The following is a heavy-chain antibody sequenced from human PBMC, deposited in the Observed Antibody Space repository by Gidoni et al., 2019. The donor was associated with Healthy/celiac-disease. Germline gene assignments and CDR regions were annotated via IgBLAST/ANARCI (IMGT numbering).Heavy chain of an antibody. J-gene: IGHJ4*02. D-gene: IGHD4-4*01. CDR3: ARKVYSNYDY. CDR2: IYYSGST. V-gene: IGHV4-39*01. Sequence: GWIGSIYYSGSTYYNPSLKSRVTISVDTSKNQFSLKLSSVTAADTAVYYCARKVYSNYDYWGQGTLVTVSS.